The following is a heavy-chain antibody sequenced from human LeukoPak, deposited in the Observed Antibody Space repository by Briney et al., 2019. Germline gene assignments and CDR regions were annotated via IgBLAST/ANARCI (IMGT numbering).Heavy chain of an antibody. V-gene: IGHV4-59*01. J-gene: IGHJ5*02. D-gene: IGHD3-22*01. CDR3: ARYYYDSSGYYSWFDP. Sequence: SETLSLTCTVSGGSISSYYWSWIRQPPGKGLEWIGYIYYSGSTNYNPSLKSRVTISVDTSKNQFSLKLSSVTAAGTAVYYCARYYYDSSGYYSWFDPWGQGTLVTVSS. CDR2: IYYSGST. CDR1: GGSISSYY.